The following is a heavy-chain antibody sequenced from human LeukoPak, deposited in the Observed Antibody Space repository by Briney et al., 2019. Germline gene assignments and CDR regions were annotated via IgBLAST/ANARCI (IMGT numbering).Heavy chain of an antibody. V-gene: IGHV1-69*13. Sequence: EASVKVSCKASGGTFSSYAISWVRQAPGQGLEWMGGIIPIFGTANYAQKFQGRVTITADESTSTAYMELSSLRSEDTAVYYCARGGFPGIAAAEVYYYGMDVWGQGTTVTVSS. CDR2: IIPIFGTA. D-gene: IGHD6-13*01. CDR1: GGTFSSYA. J-gene: IGHJ6*02. CDR3: ARGGFPGIAAAEVYYYGMDV.